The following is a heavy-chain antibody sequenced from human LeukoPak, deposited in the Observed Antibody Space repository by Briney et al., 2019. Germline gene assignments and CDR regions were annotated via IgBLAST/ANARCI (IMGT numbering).Heavy chain of an antibody. D-gene: IGHD6-13*01. CDR3: ARDLGSSSSYFDY. CDR2: INSDGSWT. Sequence: GGSLRLSCAASGNYWMHWVRQAPGKGLVWVSHINSDGSWTSYADSVKGRFTISKDNAKNTVYLQMNSLRAEDTAVYYCARDLGSSSSYFDYWGQGTLVTVSS. CDR1: GNYW. J-gene: IGHJ4*02. V-gene: IGHV3-74*01.